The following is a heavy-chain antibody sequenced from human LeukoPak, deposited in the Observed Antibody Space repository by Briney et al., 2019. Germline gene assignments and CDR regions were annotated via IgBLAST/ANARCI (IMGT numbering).Heavy chain of an antibody. CDR2: IYYSGST. CDR3: ALGAAAGTRLDY. J-gene: IGHJ4*02. CDR1: GGSISSGGYY. Sequence: SQTLSLTCTVSGGSISSGGYYWSWIRQHPGKGLEWIGYIYYSGSTYYSPSLKSRVTISADTSKNQFSLKLSSVTAADTAVYYCALGAAAGTRLDYWGQGTLVTVSS. D-gene: IGHD6-13*01. V-gene: IGHV4-31*03.